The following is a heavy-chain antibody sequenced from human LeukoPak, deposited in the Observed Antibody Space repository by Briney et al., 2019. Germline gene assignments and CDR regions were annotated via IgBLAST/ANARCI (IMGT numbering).Heavy chain of an antibody. V-gene: IGHV3-7*01. CDR2: VNEDGGEK. D-gene: IGHD1-14*01. CDR1: GFTFTYYW. J-gene: IGHJ3*02. Sequence: GGSLRLSCATSGFTFTYYWMSWVRQPPGKGLEWVGNVNEDGGEKNYVGSLKGRFTISRDNAKKSLYPQMSSLRAEDTAVYYCAKYNRNYAFDIWGQGTVVTVSS. CDR3: AKYNRNYAFDI.